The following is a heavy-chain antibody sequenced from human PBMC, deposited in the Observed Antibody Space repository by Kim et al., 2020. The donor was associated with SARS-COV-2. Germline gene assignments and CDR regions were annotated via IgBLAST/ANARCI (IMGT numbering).Heavy chain of an antibody. D-gene: IGHD3-9*01. J-gene: IGHJ4*02. V-gene: IGHV3-53*01. Sequence: ADSGKARFTTSEDNSKTTLYLQMNSLRAEDTAVYYCARVFFDWFGRAFDYWGQGTLVTVSS. CDR3: ARVFFDWFGRAFDY.